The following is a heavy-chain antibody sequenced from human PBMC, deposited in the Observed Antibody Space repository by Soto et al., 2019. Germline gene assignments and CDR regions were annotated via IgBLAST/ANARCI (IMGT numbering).Heavy chain of an antibody. CDR1: GFTFSGYG. D-gene: IGHD5-12*01. CDR3: AKGGGYTHAIDY. J-gene: IGHJ4*02. CDR2: ISYDGSNK. V-gene: IGHV3-30*18. Sequence: GGSLRLSCAASGFTFSGYGMHWVRQAPGKGLEWVAVISYDGSNKYYADSVKGRFTISRDNSKNTLYLQMNSLRAEDTAVYYCAKGGGYTHAIDYWGQGTLVTVSS.